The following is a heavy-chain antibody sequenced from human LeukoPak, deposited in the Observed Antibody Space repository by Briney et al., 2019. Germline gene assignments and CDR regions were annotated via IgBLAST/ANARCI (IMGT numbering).Heavy chain of an antibody. CDR1: GYSFISYW. CDR2: IYPGDSDT. CDR3: VRLLSSAHRSPLGY. J-gene: IGHJ4*02. Sequence: GESLKISCKGSGYSFISYWIAWVRQMPGKGLEWMGIIYPGDSDTRYSPSFQGQVTISADKSISTAYLQWSSLEASDTAMYYCVRLLSSAHRSPLGYWGQGTLVTVTS. D-gene: IGHD6-19*01. V-gene: IGHV5-51*01.